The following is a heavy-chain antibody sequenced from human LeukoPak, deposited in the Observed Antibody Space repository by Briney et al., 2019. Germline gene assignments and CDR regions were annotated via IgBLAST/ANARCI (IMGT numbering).Heavy chain of an antibody. CDR2: ISGSGDAT. J-gene: IGHJ6*03. CDR3: AKLEGTGWSGYMDV. D-gene: IGHD6-19*01. CDR1: GFTFSNYA. Sequence: PGGSLRLSCAASGFTFSNYAMNWVRQAPGKGLEWVSAISGSGDATYYADSVRGRFIISRDNFRNTLFLHLKDLRAEDTAIYYCAKLEGTGWSGYMDVWGKGTTVTVS. V-gene: IGHV3-23*01.